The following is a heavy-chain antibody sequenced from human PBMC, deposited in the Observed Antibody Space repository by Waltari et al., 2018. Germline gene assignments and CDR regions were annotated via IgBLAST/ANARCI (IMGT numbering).Heavy chain of an antibody. CDR2: INDSGRT. CDR3: ARVFGYYYYYMDV. J-gene: IGHJ6*03. Sequence: QVQLQQWGAGLLKPSETLSLTCDVSGGSLSGSHWTWIRQPPGKGLEWIGEINDSGRTTYNPSFGSRVTVSIDTANNQFSLRVRSVTAADTAVYYCARVFGYYYYYMDVGGKGTTVTISS. D-gene: IGHD3-3*01. V-gene: IGHV4-34*02. CDR1: GGSLSGSH.